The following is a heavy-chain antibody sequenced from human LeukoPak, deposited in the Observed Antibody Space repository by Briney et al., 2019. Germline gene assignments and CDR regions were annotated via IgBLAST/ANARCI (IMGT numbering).Heavy chain of an antibody. Sequence: PGGSLRLSCAASGFTFSSYAMSWVRQAPGKGLEWVSAISGSGGSTYYADSVKGRFTISRDNSKNTLYLQMNSLRAEDTAVYYCAKEATYCGGDCYSAPFDYWGQGTLVTVSS. V-gene: IGHV3-23*01. CDR1: GFTFSSYA. CDR3: AKEATYCGGDCYSAPFDY. D-gene: IGHD2-21*02. J-gene: IGHJ4*02. CDR2: ISGSGGST.